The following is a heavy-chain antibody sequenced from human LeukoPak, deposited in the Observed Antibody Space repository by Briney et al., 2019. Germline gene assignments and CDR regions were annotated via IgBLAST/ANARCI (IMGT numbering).Heavy chain of an antibody. Sequence: GGSLRLSCAASGFTFSSYAMHWVRQARGEGLEGVAVISYDGSNKYYADSVKGRFTISRDNSKNTLYLQMNSLRAEDTAVYYCARDGSGSYYFDYWGQGTLVTVSS. J-gene: IGHJ4*02. CDR2: ISYDGSNK. CDR1: GFTFSSYA. CDR3: ARDGSGSYYFDY. V-gene: IGHV3-30*04. D-gene: IGHD1-26*01.